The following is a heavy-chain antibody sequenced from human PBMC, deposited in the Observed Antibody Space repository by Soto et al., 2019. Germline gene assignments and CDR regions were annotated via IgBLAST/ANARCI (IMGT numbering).Heavy chain of an antibody. J-gene: IGHJ6*03. V-gene: IGHV3-23*01. CDR2: ISGSGGST. Sequence: GGSLRLSCAASGFTFSSYAMSWVRQAPGKGLEWVSAISGSGGSTYYADSVKGRFTISRDNSKNTLYLQMNSLRAEDTAVYYCAKDGYSSSWPDYYYYYMDVWGKGTTVTVSS. CDR1: GFTFSSYA. D-gene: IGHD6-13*01. CDR3: AKDGYSSSWPDYYYYYMDV.